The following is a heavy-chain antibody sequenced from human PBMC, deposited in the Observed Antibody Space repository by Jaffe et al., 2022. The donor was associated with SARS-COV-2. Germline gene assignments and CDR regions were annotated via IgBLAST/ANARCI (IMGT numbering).Heavy chain of an antibody. CDR3: ARGPASRDGYSAEDLGYYFDY. CDR2: INHSGST. V-gene: IGHV4-34*01. D-gene: IGHD2-15*01. CDR1: GGSFSGYY. J-gene: IGHJ4*02. Sequence: QVQLQQWGAGLLKPSETLSLTCAVYGGSFSGYYWSWIRQPPGKGLEWIGEINHSGSTNYNPSLKSRVTISVDTSKNQFSLKLSSVTAADTAVYYCARGPASRDGYSAEDLGYYFDYWGQGTLVTVSS.